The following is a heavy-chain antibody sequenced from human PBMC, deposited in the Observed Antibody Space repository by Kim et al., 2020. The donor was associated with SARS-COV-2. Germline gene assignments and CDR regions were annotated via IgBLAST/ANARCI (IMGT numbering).Heavy chain of an antibody. CDR2: IWYDGSNK. J-gene: IGHJ4*02. V-gene: IGHV3-33*01. Sequence: GGSLRLSCAASGFTFSSYGMHWVRQAPGKGLEWVAVIWYDGSNKYYADSVKGRFTISRDNSKNTLYLQMNSLRAEDTAVYYCARGPGIAAAGTSLVSDSWGQGTLVTVSS. CDR3: ARGPGIAAAGTSLVSDS. D-gene: IGHD6-13*01. CDR1: GFTFSSYG.